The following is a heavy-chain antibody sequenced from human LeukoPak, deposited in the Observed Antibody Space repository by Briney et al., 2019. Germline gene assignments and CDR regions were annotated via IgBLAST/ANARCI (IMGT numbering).Heavy chain of an antibody. CDR3: ARAGGWYSYGYTRYFDY. V-gene: IGHV4-4*02. CDR1: GGSISSSNW. D-gene: IGHD5-18*01. J-gene: IGHJ4*02. CDR2: IYHSGST. Sequence: SETLSLTCAVSGGSISSSNWWSWVRQPPGKGLEWIGEIYHSGSTNYNPSLKSRVTISVDTSKNQFSLKLSSVTAADTAVYYCARAGGWYSYGYTRYFDYWGQGTLVTVSS.